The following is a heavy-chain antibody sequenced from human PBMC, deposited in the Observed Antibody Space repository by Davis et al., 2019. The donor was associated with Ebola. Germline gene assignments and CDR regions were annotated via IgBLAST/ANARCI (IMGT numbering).Heavy chain of an antibody. CDR2: IYYSGST. J-gene: IGHJ6*02. D-gene: IGHD3-22*01. CDR1: GGSISSYY. V-gene: IGHV4-59*08. Sequence: SETLSLTCTVSGGSISSYYWSWIRQPPGKGLEWIGYIYYSGSTNYNPSLKSRLTISVDTSKNQFSLKLNSVTAADTAVYYCARLGDSSGYDVWGQGTTVTVSS. CDR3: ARLGDSSGYDV.